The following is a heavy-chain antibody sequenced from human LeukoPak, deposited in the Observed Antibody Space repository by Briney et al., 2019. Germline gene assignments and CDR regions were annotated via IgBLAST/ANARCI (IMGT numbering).Heavy chain of an antibody. CDR1: GGSFSGYY. D-gene: IGHD2-2*01. CDR3: ARGPTVVVPAAGGWFDP. CDR2: INNSGST. V-gene: IGHV4-34*01. Sequence: SETLSLTCAVSGGSFSGYYWSWIRQPPGKGLEWIGEINNSGSTNYNPSPKSRVTISVATSKNQFSLKLSSVTAADTAVYYCARGPTVVVPAAGGWFDPWGQGTLVTVSS. J-gene: IGHJ5*02.